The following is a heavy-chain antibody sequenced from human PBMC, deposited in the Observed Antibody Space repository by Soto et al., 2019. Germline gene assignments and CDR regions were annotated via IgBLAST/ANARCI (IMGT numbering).Heavy chain of an antibody. CDR2: ISAYNGNT. V-gene: IGHV1-18*04. D-gene: IGHD6-6*01. Sequence: QVQLVQSGAEVKKPGASVKVSCKASGYTFTSYGMSWVRQAPGQGLEWLGWISAYNGNTNYAQNLQGRVTMTTDTSTSTAYMELRSLRSDDTAVFYCARVKYSSSSGRESGDYYYYGMDVWGQGTTVTVSS. J-gene: IGHJ6*02. CDR1: GYTFTSYG. CDR3: ARVKYSSSSGRESGDYYYYGMDV.